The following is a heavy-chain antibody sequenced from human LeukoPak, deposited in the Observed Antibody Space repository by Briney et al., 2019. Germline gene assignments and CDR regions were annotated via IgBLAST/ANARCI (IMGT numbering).Heavy chain of an antibody. CDR1: GGSFSGYY. J-gene: IGHJ4*02. V-gene: IGHV4-34*01. Sequence: SETLSLTCAANGGSFSGYYWSWFPKPPGKGLEWIGEINHIGSTNYNPSLKSRVTISVDTSKNQFSLKLSSVTAADTAVYYCARGPLVSPWDYWGQGTLVTVSS. D-gene: IGHD6-6*01. CDR3: ARGPLVSPWDY. CDR2: INHIGST.